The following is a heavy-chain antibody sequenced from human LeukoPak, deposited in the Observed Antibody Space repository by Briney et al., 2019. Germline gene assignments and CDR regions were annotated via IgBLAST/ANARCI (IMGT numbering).Heavy chain of an antibody. CDR1: GYTFTSYA. D-gene: IGHD1-1*01. Sequence: ASVKVSCKASGYTFTSYAMNWVRQAPGQGLEWMGWINTNTGNPTYAQGFTGRFVFSLETSVSTAYLQISSLKAEDTAVYYCAIVNWNPRTHDAFDIWGQGTMVTVSS. CDR2: INTNTGNP. V-gene: IGHV7-4-1*02. CDR3: AIVNWNPRTHDAFDI. J-gene: IGHJ3*02.